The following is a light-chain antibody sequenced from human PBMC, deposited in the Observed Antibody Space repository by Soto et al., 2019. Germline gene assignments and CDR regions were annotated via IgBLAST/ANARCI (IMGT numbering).Light chain of an antibody. CDR2: AAS. V-gene: IGKV1-8*01. J-gene: IGKJ4*01. CDR1: QGISSY. Sequence: AIRMTQSPSSLSASTGDRVTITWRASQGISSYLAWYQQKPGKAPKVLIYAASTLQGGVESRFSGSGSGTDFTLPISCLQSEDLAIYYCQQYYTYLLTFGGGTKVEIK. CDR3: QQYYTYLLT.